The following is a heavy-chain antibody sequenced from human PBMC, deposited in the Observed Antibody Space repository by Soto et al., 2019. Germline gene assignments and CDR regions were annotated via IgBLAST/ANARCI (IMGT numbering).Heavy chain of an antibody. V-gene: IGHV3-30-3*01. CDR2: ISYDGSNK. J-gene: IGHJ4*02. D-gene: IGHD3-9*01. CDR3: ARPYYDILTGYVY. Sequence: QVQLVESGGGVVQPGRSLRLSCAASGFTFSSYAMHWVRQAPGKGLEWVAVISYDGSNKYYADSVKGRFTISRDNSKNTLYLHMNSLRGEDTAGYYCARPYYDILTGYVYWGQGTLVTVSS. CDR1: GFTFSSYA.